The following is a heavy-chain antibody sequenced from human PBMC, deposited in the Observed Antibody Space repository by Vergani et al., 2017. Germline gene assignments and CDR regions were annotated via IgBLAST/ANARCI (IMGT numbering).Heavy chain of an antibody. D-gene: IGHD3-9*01. CDR3: TRDRNYDIWTGSTNHFDH. CDR1: GFTFSNSA. V-gene: IGHV3-23*01. J-gene: IGHJ4*02. Sequence: EVQLLESGGGLVQSGGSLRLSCAASGFTFSNSAVSWVRQAPGRGLAWVSSISGPGLSTYYADSVKGRFSISRDNSKNTVFLQMHSLRTEDTAVYFCTRDRNYDIWTGSTNHFDHWGPGTLVTVSS. CDR2: ISGPGLST.